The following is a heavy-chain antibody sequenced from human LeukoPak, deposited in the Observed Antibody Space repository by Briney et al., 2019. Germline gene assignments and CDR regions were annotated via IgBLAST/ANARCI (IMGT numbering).Heavy chain of an antibody. CDR3: ARDIFDY. Sequence: PGGSLRLSCAASGFTFSGYSMNWVRQAPGKGLEWVSYISGGSGTIYYADSVKGRFTISRDNAKNSLFLQMNSLIAEDTAVYYCARDIFDYWGPGALVTVSS. CDR1: GFTFSGYS. J-gene: IGHJ4*02. V-gene: IGHV3-48*01. CDR2: ISGGSGTI.